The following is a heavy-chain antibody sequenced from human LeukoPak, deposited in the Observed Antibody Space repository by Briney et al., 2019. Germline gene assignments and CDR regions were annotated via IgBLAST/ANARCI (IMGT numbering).Heavy chain of an antibody. CDR1: GGTFSNDG. Sequence: ASVKVSCKASGGTFSNDGINWVRQAPGQGLEWMGGITPIFGTANYVQKFQGRVTITADKSTSTAYMELSRLRSEDTATYYCARASSDDTAMATPFAYWGQGTLVIVSS. CDR2: ITPIFGTA. V-gene: IGHV1-69*06. D-gene: IGHD5-18*01. J-gene: IGHJ4*02. CDR3: ARASSDDTAMATPFAY.